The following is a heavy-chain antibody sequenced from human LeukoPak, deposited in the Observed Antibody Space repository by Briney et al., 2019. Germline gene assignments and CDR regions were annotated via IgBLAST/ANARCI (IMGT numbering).Heavy chain of an antibody. CDR2: IFSNGDT. CDR3: TRDQMNY. D-gene: IGHD5-24*01. J-gene: IGHJ4*02. V-gene: IGHV3-53*01. Sequence: GGSLRLSCTASEFTVSSNYMLWVRQAPGKGLEWVSLIFSNGDTHYADSVKGRFTISRDSSKNMVYLQMNSLRVGDTGMYYFTRDQMNYWGQGTLVTVSS. CDR1: EFTVSSNY.